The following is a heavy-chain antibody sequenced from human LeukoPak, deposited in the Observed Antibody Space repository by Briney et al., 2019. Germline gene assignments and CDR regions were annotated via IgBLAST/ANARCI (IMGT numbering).Heavy chain of an antibody. CDR2: FYTSANT. V-gene: IGHV4-4*09. Sequence: SETLSLTCTVSGDSVSGYYGSWIRQPPGKGLEWIGYFYTSANTNYNPSLKSRVTMSVDTSKNQFSLKLTSVTAADTAVYYCARLVAASGNFDYWGQGTLVTVSS. CDR3: ARLVAASGNFDY. D-gene: IGHD1-1*01. J-gene: IGHJ4*02. CDR1: GDSVSGYY.